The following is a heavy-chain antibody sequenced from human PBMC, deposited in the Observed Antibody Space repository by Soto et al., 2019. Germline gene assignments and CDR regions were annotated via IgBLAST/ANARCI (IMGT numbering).Heavy chain of an antibody. J-gene: IGHJ4*02. CDR3: AKNQERELPRVIDF. V-gene: IGHV3-23*01. Sequence: EVRLLESGGGLVKPGGSLRLSCATSGLTFSNYAMSWVRQAPGGGLEWGSSMSGSSSTKYYADSVRGRFTISRDRSKNTLYLQMSSLRAEDTALYYCAKNQERELPRVIDFWGQGTLVTVSS. D-gene: IGHD1-7*01. CDR1: GLTFSNYA. CDR2: MSGSSSTK.